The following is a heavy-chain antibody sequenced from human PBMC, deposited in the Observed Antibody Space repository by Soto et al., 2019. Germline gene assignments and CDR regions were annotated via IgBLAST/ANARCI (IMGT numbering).Heavy chain of an antibody. CDR2: ISPQGGST. CDR1: GFAFSSYA. V-gene: IGHV3-64D*06. Sequence: GGSLSLSCSASGFAFSSYAMHWVRQTPGKGLEYVSAISPQGGSTYYADSVKGRFTISRDDSKNTVYLQMSSLRPDDTAVYYCVNMMIARGDFDCWGQGTLVTVSS. J-gene: IGHJ4*02. D-gene: IGHD2-21*01. CDR3: VNMMIARGDFDC.